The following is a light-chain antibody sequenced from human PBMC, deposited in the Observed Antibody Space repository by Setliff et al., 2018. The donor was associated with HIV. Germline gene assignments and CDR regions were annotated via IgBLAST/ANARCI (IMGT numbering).Light chain of an antibody. Sequence: QSALTQPRSVSGSPGQSVTISCTGTPSDVGGFTLVSWYQKYPDRVPKLIIYDVSKRPSRVSDRFSGSKSANTASLTISGLQAEDEADYFCFSYTNTDTFVFGTGTKVTVL. CDR2: DVS. CDR1: PSDVGGFTL. V-gene: IGLV2-11*01. CDR3: FSYTNTDTFV. J-gene: IGLJ1*01.